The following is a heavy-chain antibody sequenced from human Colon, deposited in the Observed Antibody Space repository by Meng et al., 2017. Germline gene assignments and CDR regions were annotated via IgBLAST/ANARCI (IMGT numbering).Heavy chain of an antibody. V-gene: IGHV4-4*02. D-gene: IGHD3-10*01. Sequence: QVRRPASGPGLGKPSGTLSLTCAVSGDSIRSSNWWSWVRQPPGRGLEWIGEIYHSGSTNYNPSLKNRVTMTVDKSKNEFSLTLSSVTAADTAFYYCARVIYASGNMAHLDYWGQGTLVTVSS. CDR3: ARVIYASGNMAHLDY. CDR2: IYHSGST. CDR1: GDSIRSSNW. J-gene: IGHJ4*02.